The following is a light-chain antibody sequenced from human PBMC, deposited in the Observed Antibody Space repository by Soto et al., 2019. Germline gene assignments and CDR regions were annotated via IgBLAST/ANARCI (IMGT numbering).Light chain of an antibody. CDR2: RVT. V-gene: IGLV2-23*02. Sequence: QSALTQPASVSGSPGQSITISCTGTSSDVGNYNLVSWYQQYPGKAPKLMIYRVTERPSGVSNRFSASKSGNTASLTISGLQAEDEADYYCCSYARSSIWVFGGGTKVTVL. CDR1: SSDVGNYNL. CDR3: CSYARSSIWV. J-gene: IGLJ3*02.